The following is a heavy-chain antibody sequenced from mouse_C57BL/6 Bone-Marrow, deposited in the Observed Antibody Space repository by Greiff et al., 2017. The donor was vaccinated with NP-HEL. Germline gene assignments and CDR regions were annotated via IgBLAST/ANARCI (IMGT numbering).Heavy chain of an antibody. CDR3: TTNYDYSWFAY. J-gene: IGHJ3*01. Sequence: VQLQQSGAELVRPGASVKLSCTASGFNIKDDYMHWVKQRPEQGLAWIGWIDPENGDTEYASKFQGKATITADPSSNTAYLQLSSLTSEDTAVYYCTTNYDYSWFAYWGQGTLVTVSA. V-gene: IGHV14-4*01. CDR1: GFNIKDDY. CDR2: IDPENGDT. D-gene: IGHD2-4*01.